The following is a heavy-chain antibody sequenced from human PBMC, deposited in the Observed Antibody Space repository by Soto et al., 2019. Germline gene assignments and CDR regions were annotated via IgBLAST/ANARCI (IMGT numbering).Heavy chain of an antibody. V-gene: IGHV4-4*02. Sequence: SETLSLTCAVSGGSIGTMDWWTWVRQPPGKGLQWIGEIHHTGSTNYNPSLQSRVTISIDESWTSFSLNLDSMTAADTAVYYCAARRDAGPVWGPGMLVTVSS. J-gene: IGHJ4*02. D-gene: IGHD6-13*01. CDR1: GGSIGTMDW. CDR3: AARRDAGPV. CDR2: IHHTGST.